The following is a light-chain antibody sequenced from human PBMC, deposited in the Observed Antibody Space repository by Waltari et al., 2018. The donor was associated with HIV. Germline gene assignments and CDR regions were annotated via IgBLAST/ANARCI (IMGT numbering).Light chain of an antibody. J-gene: IGKJ2*02. CDR2: DTS. Sequence: EIVLAQSPGTLSLSPGQRAILSCRASQSVNSGYLAWYQQRPGQAPRLLIFDTSRRASGVPDRFSASGSGTDFTLTISSLEPEDFAIYYCQQYGNSPPCTFGQGTKLEIK. CDR3: QQYGNSPPCT. V-gene: IGKV3-20*01. CDR1: QSVNSGY.